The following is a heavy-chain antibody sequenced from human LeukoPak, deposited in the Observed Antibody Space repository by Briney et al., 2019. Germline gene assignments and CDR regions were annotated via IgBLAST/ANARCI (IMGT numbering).Heavy chain of an antibody. V-gene: IGHV1-46*01. Sequence: GASVKVSCKASGYTFTSYYMHWVRQAPGQGLEWMGIINPSGGSTSYAQKFQSRVTMTRDTSTSTVYMELSSLRSEDTAVYYCARGTTIFGVVIQNWFDPWGQGTLVTVSS. CDR2: INPSGGST. CDR1: GYTFTSYY. D-gene: IGHD3-3*01. CDR3: ARGTTIFGVVIQNWFDP. J-gene: IGHJ5*02.